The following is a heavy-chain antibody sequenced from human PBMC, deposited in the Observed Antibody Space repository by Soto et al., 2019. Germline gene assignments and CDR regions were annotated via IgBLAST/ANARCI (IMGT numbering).Heavy chain of an antibody. Sequence: QVQLVESGGGVVQPGRSLRLSCAASGFTFSSYGMHWVRQAPGKGLEWGAVISYDGSNKYYADSVKGRFTISRDNSKNTLYLQMNSLRAEDTAVYYCAKDSEGYSSGWYIIGYWGQGTLVTVSS. CDR1: GFTFSSYG. CDR2: ISYDGSNK. J-gene: IGHJ4*02. D-gene: IGHD6-19*01. CDR3: AKDSEGYSSGWYIIGY. V-gene: IGHV3-30*18.